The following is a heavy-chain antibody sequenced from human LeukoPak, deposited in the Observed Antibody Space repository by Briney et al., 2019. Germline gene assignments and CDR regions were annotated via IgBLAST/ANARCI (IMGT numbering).Heavy chain of an antibody. V-gene: IGHV1-2*02. CDR3: AASLRFLEWLYDY. D-gene: IGHD3-3*01. CDR1: GYTFTGYY. CDR2: INPNSGGT. Sequence: ASVKVSCKASGYTFTGYYMHWVRQARGQGLEGMGWINPNSGGTNYAQKFQGRVTMTRDTSISTAYMELSRLRSDDTAVYYCAASLRFLEWLYDYWGQGTLVAVSS. J-gene: IGHJ4*02.